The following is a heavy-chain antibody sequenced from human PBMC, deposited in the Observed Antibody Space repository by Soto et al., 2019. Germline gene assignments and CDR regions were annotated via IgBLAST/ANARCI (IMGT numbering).Heavy chain of an antibody. CDR1: GGSFSGYY. CDR3: ARVSIFGVVTVNYYGMDV. CDR2: INHSGST. V-gene: IGHV4-34*01. D-gene: IGHD3-3*01. J-gene: IGHJ6*02. Sequence: SETLSLTCAVYGGSFSGYYWSWIRQPPGKGLEWIGEINHSGSTNYNPSLKSRVTISVDTSKNQFSLKLSSVTAADTAVYYCARVSIFGVVTVNYYGMDVWGQGTTVTV.